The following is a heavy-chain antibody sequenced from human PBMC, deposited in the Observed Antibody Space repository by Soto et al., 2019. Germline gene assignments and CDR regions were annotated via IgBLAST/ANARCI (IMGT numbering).Heavy chain of an antibody. Sequence: ASVNVPGKASGYTFSSDAMHWVRQAPGQRPEWMVWINTGNGNTKYSENFQGRATITKDTSASTAYMELSSLGSDDTSVYFCARAGDDYSDARCYMIFYLGQGTHVTVSS. V-gene: IGHV1-3*04. J-gene: IGHJ4*02. D-gene: IGHD2-2*02. CDR2: INTGNGNT. CDR3: ARAGDDYSDARCYMIFY. CDR1: GYTFSSDA.